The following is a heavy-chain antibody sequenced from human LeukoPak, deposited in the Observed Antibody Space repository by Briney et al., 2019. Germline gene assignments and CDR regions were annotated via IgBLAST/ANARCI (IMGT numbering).Heavy chain of an antibody. CDR2: INSDGSST. V-gene: IGHV3-74*01. J-gene: IGHJ4*02. Sequence: GGSLRLSCAASGFTFSSYWMHWVRQAPGKGLVWVSRINSDGSSTSYADSVKGRFTISRDNAKNTLYLQLNSLRAEDTAVYYCARYYSGGYFDYWGQGTLVTVSS. D-gene: IGHD3-10*01. CDR3: ARYYSGGYFDY. CDR1: GFTFSSYW.